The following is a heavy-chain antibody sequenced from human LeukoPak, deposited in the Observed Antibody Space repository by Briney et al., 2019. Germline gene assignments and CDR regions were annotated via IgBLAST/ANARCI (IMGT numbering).Heavy chain of an antibody. CDR2: ISSSGSTI. D-gene: IGHD6-19*01. CDR3: ARGKYSSGWTPDY. J-gene: IGHJ4*02. CDR1: GFTFSSYE. V-gene: IGHV3-48*03. Sequence: GGSLRLSCAASGFTFSSYEMNWVRQAPGKGLEWVSYISSSGSTIYYADSVKGRFTISRDNAKNSLYLQMNSLRAEDTAVYYCARGKYSSGWTPDYWGQGTLVTVSS.